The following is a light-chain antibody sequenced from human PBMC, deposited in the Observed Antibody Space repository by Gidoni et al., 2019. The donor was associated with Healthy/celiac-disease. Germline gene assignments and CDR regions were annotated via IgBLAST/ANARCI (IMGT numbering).Light chain of an antibody. CDR2: RNH. Sequence: QSVLTQPPSASGTPGQRVTISCSGSSSNIGSNYVYWYQQLPGTAPKLLIYRNHQRPSGVPDRFSGSKSGTSASLAISGLRSADEADYYCAAWDDSLSGRVFGGGTKLTVL. J-gene: IGLJ3*02. CDR3: AAWDDSLSGRV. V-gene: IGLV1-47*01. CDR1: SSNIGSNY.